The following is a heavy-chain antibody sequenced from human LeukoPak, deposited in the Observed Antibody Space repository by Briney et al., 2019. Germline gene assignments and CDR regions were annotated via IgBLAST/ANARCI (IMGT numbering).Heavy chain of an antibody. J-gene: IGHJ4*02. V-gene: IGHV3-23*01. D-gene: IGHD3-3*01. CDR1: GFTFSSYA. Sequence: GGSLRLSCAASGFTFSSYAMSWVRQAPGKGLEWVSAISGSGGTTYYADSVKGRFTVSRDNSKNTLSLQMYSLRAEDTAIYYCAKANVFGVLDYFDYWGQGTLVTVSS. CDR3: AKANVFGVLDYFDY. CDR2: ISGSGGTT.